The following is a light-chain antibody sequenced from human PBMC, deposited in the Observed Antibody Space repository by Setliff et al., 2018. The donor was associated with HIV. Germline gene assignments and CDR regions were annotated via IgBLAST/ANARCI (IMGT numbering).Light chain of an antibody. CDR2: EVK. CDR1: NSDIGTYDL. V-gene: IGLV2-23*02. J-gene: IGLJ1*01. CDR3: SSYTGSDTFDV. Sequence: QSALTQPASVSGSPGQAITISCTGNNSDIGTYDLVSWYQQHPGRAPKLTIFEVKRRPSGVSNRFSGSKSGNTASLTISGLQAEDEATYFCSSYTGSDTFDVFG.